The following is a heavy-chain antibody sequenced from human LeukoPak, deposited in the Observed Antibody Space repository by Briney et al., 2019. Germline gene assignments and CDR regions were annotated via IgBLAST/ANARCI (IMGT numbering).Heavy chain of an antibody. D-gene: IGHD1-26*01. J-gene: IGHJ3*02. CDR1: GFTFSSYA. CDR3: ARDSVTVGDVYTCPEI. CDR2: ISGSGGST. V-gene: IGHV3-23*01. Sequence: GGSLRLSCAASGFTFSSYAMSWVRQAPGKGLEWVSAISGSGGSTYYADSVKGRFTISRDNAKNSLYLQMNSLRAEDTAVYYCARDSVTVGDVYTCPEIWGQGTMVTVSS.